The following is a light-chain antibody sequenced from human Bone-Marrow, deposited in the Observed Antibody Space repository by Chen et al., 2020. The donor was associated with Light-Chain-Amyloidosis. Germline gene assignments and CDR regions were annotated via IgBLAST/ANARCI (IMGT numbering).Light chain of an antibody. V-gene: IGLV1-40*01. J-gene: IGLJ2*01. Sequence: QSVLTQPPSVSGAPGQRVTISCTGSSSHIGAGYDVHWAQHLPGTAPRLLIYGNNNRPSGVPDRFSGSKSDTSASLAITGLQAEDEADYFCQSYDSSLSVVFGGGTKVTVV. CDR2: GNN. CDR3: QSYDSSLSVV. CDR1: SSHIGAGYD.